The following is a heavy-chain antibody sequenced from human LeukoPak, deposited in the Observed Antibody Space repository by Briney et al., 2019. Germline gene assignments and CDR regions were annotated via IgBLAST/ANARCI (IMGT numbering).Heavy chain of an antibody. Sequence: PGGSLRLSCAASGFTFSSYSMNWVRQAPGKGLEWVSSISSSSSYIYYADSVKGRFTISRDNAKNSLYLQMNSLRAEDTAVYYCARGIAAHPWWFDPWGQGTLVTVSS. D-gene: IGHD6-6*01. J-gene: IGHJ5*02. CDR3: ARGIAAHPWWFDP. CDR1: GFTFSSYS. V-gene: IGHV3-21*01. CDR2: ISSSSSYI.